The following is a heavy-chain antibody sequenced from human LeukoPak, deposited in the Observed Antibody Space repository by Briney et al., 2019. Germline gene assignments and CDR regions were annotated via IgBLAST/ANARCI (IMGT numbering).Heavy chain of an antibody. CDR2: MNPNSGNT. J-gene: IGHJ6*03. Sequence: ASVEVSCKASGYTFTSYDINWVRQATGQGLEWMGWMNPNSGNTGYAQKFQGRVTMTRNTSISTAYMELSSLRSEDTAVYYCARGCRAVAGYPVKGYYYYMDVWGKGTTVTVSS. CDR3: ARGCRAVAGYPVKGYYYYMDV. V-gene: IGHV1-8*01. CDR1: GYTFTSYD. D-gene: IGHD6-19*01.